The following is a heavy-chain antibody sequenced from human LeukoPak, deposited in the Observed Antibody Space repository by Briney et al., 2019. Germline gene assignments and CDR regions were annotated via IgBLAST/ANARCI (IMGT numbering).Heavy chain of an antibody. V-gene: IGHV3-21*01. J-gene: IGHJ4*02. CDR2: ISSSSSYI. CDR1: GFTFSSYS. CDR3: ASDGYSSGWWRPKTLAY. Sequence: EGSLRLSCAASGFTFSSYSMNWVRQAPGKGLEWVSSISSSSSYIYYADSVKGRFTISRDNAKNSLYLQMNSLRAEDTAVYYCASDGYSSGWWRPKTLAYWGQGTLVTVSS. D-gene: IGHD6-19*01.